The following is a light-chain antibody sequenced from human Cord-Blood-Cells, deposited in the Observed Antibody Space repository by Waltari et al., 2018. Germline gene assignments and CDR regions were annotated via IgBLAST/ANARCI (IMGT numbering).Light chain of an antibody. V-gene: IGKV1-39*01. CDR1: QSISSY. CDR2: AAS. J-gene: IGKJ1*01. CDR3: QQSYSTPPWT. Sequence: DIQMTQSPSSLSASVGDSVTITCRASQSISSYLNWYQQKPGKAPKPLIYAASSLQSGVPSRFSGSGSGTDFTLTISSLQPEDFATYYCQQSYSTPPWTFGQGTKVEIK.